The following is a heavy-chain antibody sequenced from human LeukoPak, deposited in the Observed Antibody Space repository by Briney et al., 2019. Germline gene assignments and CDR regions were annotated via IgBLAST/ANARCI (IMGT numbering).Heavy chain of an antibody. D-gene: IGHD4-17*01. J-gene: IGHJ4*02. Sequence: PSETLSLTCTVSGGSVSSGGYYWSWIRQHPGQGLEWIGYIYYSGSTYYNPSLQSRVTISVDTSKNQSSLKLSSVTAADTAVYYCARSAQTVTTFPLDYWGQGTLVTVSS. V-gene: IGHV4-31*03. CDR3: ARSAQTVTTFPLDY. CDR2: IYYSGST. CDR1: GGSVSSGGYY.